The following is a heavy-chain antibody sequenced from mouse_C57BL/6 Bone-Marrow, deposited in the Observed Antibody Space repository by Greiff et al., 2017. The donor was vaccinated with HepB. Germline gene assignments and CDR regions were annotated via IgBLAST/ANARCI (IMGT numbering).Heavy chain of an antibody. D-gene: IGHD2-4*01. Sequence: VQRVESGPGLVKPSQSLSLTCSVTGYSITSGYYWNWIRQFPGNKLEWMGYISYDGSNNYNPSLKNRISITRDTSKNQFFLKLNSVTTEDTATYYCARDDYDYLAWFAYWGQGTLVTVSA. J-gene: IGHJ3*01. V-gene: IGHV3-6*01. CDR3: ARDDYDYLAWFAY. CDR1: GYSITSGYY. CDR2: ISYDGSN.